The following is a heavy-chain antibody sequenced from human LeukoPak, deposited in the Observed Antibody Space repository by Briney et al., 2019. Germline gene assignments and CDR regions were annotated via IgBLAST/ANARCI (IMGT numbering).Heavy chain of an antibody. CDR1: GFTFSSYS. Sequence: GGSLRLSCAASGFTFSSYSMNWVRQAPGKGLEWVSSISSSSSYIYYADSVKGRFTISRDNAKNSLYLQMNSLRAEDTAVYHCARDWSGSYYGDYWGQGTLVTVSS. D-gene: IGHD1-26*01. V-gene: IGHV3-21*01. CDR3: ARDWSGSYYGDY. CDR2: ISSSSSYI. J-gene: IGHJ4*02.